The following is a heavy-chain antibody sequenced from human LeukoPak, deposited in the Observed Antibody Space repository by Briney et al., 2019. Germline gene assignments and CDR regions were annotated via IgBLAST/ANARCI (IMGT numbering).Heavy chain of an antibody. CDR3: ARDPYFDAFDM. CDR1: GFIFSSYW. D-gene: IGHD3-3*01. Sequence: TGGSLRLSCVASGFIFSSYWMSWVRQAPGKGLEWVANIKDDGNEQYYVDSVRGRFTIFRDNAKNSLYLQMNSLRVEDTAMYHCARDPYFDAFDMWGQGTMVTVSS. J-gene: IGHJ3*02. CDR2: IKDDGNEQ. V-gene: IGHV3-7*01.